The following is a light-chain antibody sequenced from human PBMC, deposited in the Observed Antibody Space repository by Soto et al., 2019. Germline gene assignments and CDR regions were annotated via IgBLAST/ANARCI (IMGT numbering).Light chain of an antibody. V-gene: IGKV1-39*01. Sequence: DIQVIQSPSSLSASVGERVTITCRASLRISKYLNWYQQKPGKAPKLLIYGASTLQSGVPSRFSGTGSGTDFTLIISSLQPEDSANYYCQQSHTTPLTFGGGTKLEI. CDR1: LRISKY. CDR3: QQSHTTPLT. J-gene: IGKJ4*01. CDR2: GAS.